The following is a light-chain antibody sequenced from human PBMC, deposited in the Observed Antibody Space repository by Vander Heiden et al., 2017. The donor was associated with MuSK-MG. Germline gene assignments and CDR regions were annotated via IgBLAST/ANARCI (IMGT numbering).Light chain of an antibody. V-gene: IGLV3-1*01. CDR2: QDS. Sequence: SYELTQPPSVSVSPGQTASITCSGDTLGDKYACWYQQKPGQSPVLVIYQDSKRPSGIPERFSGSNSGNTATLTIGGTQAMDEADYYCQAWDSSTAVFGGGTKLTVL. J-gene: IGLJ2*01. CDR3: QAWDSSTAV. CDR1: TLGDKY.